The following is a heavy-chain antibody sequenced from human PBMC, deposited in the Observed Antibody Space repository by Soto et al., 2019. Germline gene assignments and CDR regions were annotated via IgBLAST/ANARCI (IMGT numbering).Heavy chain of an antibody. V-gene: IGHV4-38-2*01. D-gene: IGHD4-17*01. CDR1: GYSVSYGYY. CDR3: ARSGDDYGSYVDY. Sequence: PSETLSLTCVVSGYSVSYGYYLGWIRQPPGKGLEWIGSINRSEKTYYNPSLKSRLTIPVDTSKNQISLTLSSVTAADTAIYYCARSGDDYGSYVDYWGQGTLVTVSS. J-gene: IGHJ4*02. CDR2: INRSEKT.